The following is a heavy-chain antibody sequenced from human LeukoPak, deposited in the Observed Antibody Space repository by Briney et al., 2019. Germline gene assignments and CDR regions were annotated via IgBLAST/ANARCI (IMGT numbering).Heavy chain of an antibody. Sequence: SETLSLTCAVSGGSISSSNWWSWVRQPPGKGLEWIGEIYHSGSTNYNPSLKSRVTISVDKSKNQFSLKLSSVTAADTAVYYCVFNIAAAGYQYAYWGQGTLVTVSS. CDR3: VFNIAAAGYQYAY. CDR1: GGSISSSNW. CDR2: IYHSGST. J-gene: IGHJ4*02. D-gene: IGHD6-13*01. V-gene: IGHV4-4*02.